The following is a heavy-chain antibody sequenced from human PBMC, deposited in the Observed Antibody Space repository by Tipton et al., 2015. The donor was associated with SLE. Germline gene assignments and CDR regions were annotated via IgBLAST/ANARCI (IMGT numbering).Heavy chain of an antibody. CDR2: INHSGST. J-gene: IGHJ2*01. D-gene: IGHD1-1*01. CDR1: GGSFSGYY. V-gene: IGHV4-34*01. Sequence: GLVKPSETLSLTCAVYGGSFSGYYWSWIRQPPGKGLEWIGEINHSGSTNYNPSLKSRVTISVDTSKNQLSLKLSSVTAADTAVYYCARFYPERPNWYFDLWGRGTLVTVSS. CDR3: ARFYPERPNWYFDL.